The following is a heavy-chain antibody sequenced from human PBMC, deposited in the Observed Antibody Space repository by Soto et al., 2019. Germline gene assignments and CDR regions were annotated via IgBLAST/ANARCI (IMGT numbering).Heavy chain of an antibody. CDR1: GGTFSSYA. CDR2: IIPIFGTA. D-gene: IGHD3-22*01. J-gene: IGHJ5*02. V-gene: IGHV1-69*13. Sequence: GASVKVSCKASGGTFSSYAISWVRQAPGQGLEWMGGIIPIFGTANYAQKFQGRVTITADESTSTAYMELSSLRSEDTAVYYCARDMYYYDSSGYSYQLNWFDPWGQGTLVTVSS. CDR3: ARDMYYYDSSGYSYQLNWFDP.